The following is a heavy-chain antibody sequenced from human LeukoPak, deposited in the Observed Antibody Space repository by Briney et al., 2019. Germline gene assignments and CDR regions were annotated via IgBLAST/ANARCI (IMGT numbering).Heavy chain of an antibody. D-gene: IGHD3-22*01. J-gene: IGHJ4*02. V-gene: IGHV3-23*01. CDR1: GFNFNSNA. CDR2: ITAAGDTT. CDR3: AKSYGTNGYYQLPIDF. Sequence: PGGSLRLSCAASGFNFNSNAMTWVRQAPGKGLECVSAITAAGDTTYYADSVKGRFTTSRDNCKNLLYLQLNSLRVEDTAIYYCAKSYGTNGYYQLPIDFWGQGTLVTVSS.